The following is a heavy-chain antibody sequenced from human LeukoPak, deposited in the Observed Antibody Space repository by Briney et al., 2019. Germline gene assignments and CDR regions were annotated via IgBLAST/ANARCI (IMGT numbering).Heavy chain of an antibody. CDR2: INHSGST. CDR1: GVSFSGYY. J-gene: IGHJ4*02. CDR3: ARVAALRLVRGRGSLDY. V-gene: IGHV4-34*01. Sequence: SGTLSLTCAASGVSFSGYYWRWIRQPPGKGLEWIGEINHSGSTNYNPSLMSRVIISFDTNKNQFSLKLSSVTAADTAVYYCARVAALRLVRGRGSLDYWAQGTLVSVP. D-gene: IGHD3-10*01.